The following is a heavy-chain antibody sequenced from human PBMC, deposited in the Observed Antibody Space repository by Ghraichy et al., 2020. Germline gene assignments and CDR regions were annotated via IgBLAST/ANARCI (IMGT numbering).Heavy chain of an antibody. Sequence: GGSLRLSCAASGFTFSSYGMHWVRQAPGKGLEWVAFIRYDGSNKYYADSVKGRFTISRDNSKNTLYLQMNSLRAEDTAVYYCAKDRYYYDSSGYSPGDYWGQGTLVTVSS. D-gene: IGHD3-22*01. CDR2: IRYDGSNK. J-gene: IGHJ4*02. V-gene: IGHV3-30*02. CDR1: GFTFSSYG. CDR3: AKDRYYYDSSGYSPGDY.